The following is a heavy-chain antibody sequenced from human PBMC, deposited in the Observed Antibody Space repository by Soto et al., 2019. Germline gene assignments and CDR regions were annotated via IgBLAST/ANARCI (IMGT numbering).Heavy chain of an antibody. Sequence: PGGSLRLSCAASGFTFSSYAMSWVRQAPGKGLEWVSAISGSGGSTYYADSVKGRFTISRDNSKNTLYLQMNSLRAEDAAVYYCAKDHPGLLRYFDWLYNDYFDYWGQGTLVTVSS. CDR3: AKDHPGLLRYFDWLYNDYFDY. V-gene: IGHV3-23*01. CDR1: GFTFSSYA. CDR2: ISGSGGST. D-gene: IGHD3-9*01. J-gene: IGHJ4*02.